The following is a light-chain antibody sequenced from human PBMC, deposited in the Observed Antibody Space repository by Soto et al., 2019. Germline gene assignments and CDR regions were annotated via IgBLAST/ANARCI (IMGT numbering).Light chain of an antibody. CDR3: QHYNNWPPWT. J-gene: IGKJ1*01. CDR2: GAS. V-gene: IGKV3-15*01. CDR1: QSVSSN. Sequence: EIVMTQSPATLSVTPVERATLSCRTSQSVSSNLAWYQQKPGQAPRLLIYGASTRATGIPARFSGSGSGTEFTLTISSLQSEDFAVYYCQHYNNWPPWTFGQGTKVEI.